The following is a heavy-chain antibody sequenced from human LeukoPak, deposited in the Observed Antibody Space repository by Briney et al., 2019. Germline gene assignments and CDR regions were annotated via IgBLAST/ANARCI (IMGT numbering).Heavy chain of an antibody. J-gene: IGHJ6*03. CDR2: IIPIFGTA. CDR3: ARCIAARPHYYYYMDV. V-gene: IGHV1-69*05. Sequence: GASVKVSCKASGGTFSSYAISWVRQAPGQGLEWMGGIIPIFGTANYAQKFQGRVTITTDESTSTAYMELSSLRSEDTAVYYCARCIAARPHYYYYMDVWGKGTTVAVSS. CDR1: GGTFSSYA. D-gene: IGHD6-6*01.